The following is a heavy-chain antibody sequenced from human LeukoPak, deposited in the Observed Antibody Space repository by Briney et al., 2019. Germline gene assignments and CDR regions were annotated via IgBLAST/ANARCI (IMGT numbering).Heavy chain of an antibody. J-gene: IGHJ4*02. V-gene: IGHV3-23*01. CDR3: ARGALIPDF. D-gene: IGHD2-21*01. CDR1: GFTFSSYA. CDR2: ISKSDGST. Sequence: GGSLRLSCAASGFTFSSYAMTWVRQAPGKGLAWVSSISKSDGSTYYVDSVKGRFTISRDNSKNTVYLHMDSLRVEDTAIYYCARGALIPDFRGQGTLVTVSS.